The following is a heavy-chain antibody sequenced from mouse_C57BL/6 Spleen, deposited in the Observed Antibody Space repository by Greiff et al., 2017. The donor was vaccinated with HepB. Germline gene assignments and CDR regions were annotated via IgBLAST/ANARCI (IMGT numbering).Heavy chain of an antibody. CDR1: GYTFTSYW. J-gene: IGHJ2*01. CDR2: IYPGSGST. CDR3: ARSRGYDLYYFDY. D-gene: IGHD2-2*01. Sequence: VQLQQPGAELVKPGASVKMSCKASGYTFTSYWITWVKQRPGQGLEWIGDIYPGSGSTNYNEKFKSKATLTVDTSSSTAYMQLSSLTSEDSAVYYCARSRGYDLYYFDYWGQGTTLTVSS. V-gene: IGHV1-55*01.